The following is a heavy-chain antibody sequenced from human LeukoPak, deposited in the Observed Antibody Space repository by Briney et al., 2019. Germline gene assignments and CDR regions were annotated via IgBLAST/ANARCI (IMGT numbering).Heavy chain of an antibody. Sequence: PGRCLRLSCAASGFTFSSYGMQWVRPAPGKWLGWVAVRSYDGSNKYYADSVKGRFTISRDNSKDTLYLQMNSLRAEDTAVYYCAKDGHYYGSGSYFPRAWGQGTLVTVSS. D-gene: IGHD3-10*01. CDR3: AKDGHYYGSGSYFPRA. CDR2: RSYDGSNK. CDR1: GFTFSSYG. V-gene: IGHV3-30*18. J-gene: IGHJ5*02.